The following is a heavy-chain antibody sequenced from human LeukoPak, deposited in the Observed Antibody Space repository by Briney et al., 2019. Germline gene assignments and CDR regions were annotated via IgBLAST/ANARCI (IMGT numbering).Heavy chain of an antibody. J-gene: IGHJ4*02. V-gene: IGHV3-30*03. CDR2: ISYDGSNK. CDR3: ARVRGSDWSVYHIDN. D-gene: IGHD6-19*01. Sequence: GGSLRLSYAASGFTFSSYGMHWVRQAPGKGLEWVAVISYDGSNKYYADSVRGRFTISRDNTKNSLYLQMSSLRAEDTAVYYCARVRGSDWSVYHIDNWGQGTLVTVSS. CDR1: GFTFSSYG.